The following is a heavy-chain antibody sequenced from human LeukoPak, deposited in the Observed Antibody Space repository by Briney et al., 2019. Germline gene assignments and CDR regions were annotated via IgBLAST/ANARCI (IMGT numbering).Heavy chain of an antibody. CDR3: AREGDTIFGVVIIDYYYYYGMDV. CDR2: ISSSSSYI. D-gene: IGHD3-3*01. Sequence: GGSLRLSCAASGFTFSSYGMNWVRQAPGKGLEWVSSISSSSSYIYYADSVKGRFTISRDNAKNSLYLQMNSLRAEDTAVYYCAREGDTIFGVVIIDYYYYYGMDVWGQGTTVTVSS. V-gene: IGHV3-21*01. CDR1: GFTFSSYG. J-gene: IGHJ6*02.